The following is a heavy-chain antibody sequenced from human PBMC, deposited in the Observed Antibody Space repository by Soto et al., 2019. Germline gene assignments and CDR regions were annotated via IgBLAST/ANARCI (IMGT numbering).Heavy chain of an antibody. J-gene: IGHJ5*02. CDR1: GYNLTNYG. V-gene: IGHV1-3*01. CDR3: ARGGITIFGVVIRGGSFDP. D-gene: IGHD3-3*01. CDR2: INAGNGNT. Sequence: ASVKVSCEASGYNLTNYGMHFVRPAPRQKLEWMGWINAGNGNTKYSQKFQGRVTITRDTSASTAYMELSSLRSEDTAVYYCARGGITIFGVVIRGGSFDPWGQGTLVTVSS.